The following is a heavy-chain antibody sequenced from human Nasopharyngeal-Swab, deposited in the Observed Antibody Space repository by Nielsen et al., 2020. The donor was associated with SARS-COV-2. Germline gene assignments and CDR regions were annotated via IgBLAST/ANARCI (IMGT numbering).Heavy chain of an antibody. D-gene: IGHD4-23*01. CDR1: GFTFSSYT. CDR2: ISSSSYI. Sequence: GESLKISCAASGFTFSSYTMNWVRQAPGKGLEWVSSISSSSYIYYADSVKGRFTISRDNAKNSLYLQMSSLRAEDTAVYYCARTYGGNSKLSYWGQGTLVTVSS. CDR3: ARTYGGNSKLSY. V-gene: IGHV3-21*01. J-gene: IGHJ4*02.